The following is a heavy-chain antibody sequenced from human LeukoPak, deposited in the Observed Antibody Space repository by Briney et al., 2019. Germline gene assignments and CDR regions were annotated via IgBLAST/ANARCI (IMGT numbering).Heavy chain of an antibody. J-gene: IGHJ4*02. CDR3: ATSEWELHSDY. D-gene: IGHD1-7*01. Sequence: GGSLRLSCAASGFTVSSNNMSWVRQAPGKGLEWVSVIYSGGNTYYADSVKGRFTVSRDNSKNTLYLQMNSLRAEDTAVYYCATSEWELHSDYWGQGTLATVSS. V-gene: IGHV3-53*01. CDR2: IYSGGNT. CDR1: GFTVSSNN.